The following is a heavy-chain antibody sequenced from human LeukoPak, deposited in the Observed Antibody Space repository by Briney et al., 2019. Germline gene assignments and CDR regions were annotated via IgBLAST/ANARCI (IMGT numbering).Heavy chain of an antibody. V-gene: IGHV3-23*01. J-gene: IGHJ4*02. CDR2: ISGSGGST. CDR3: AKAGWYYYDSSGYMDY. Sequence: PGGSLRLSCAASGFTFSSYAMSWVRQAPGKGLEWVSAISGSGGSTYYADSAKGRFTISRDNSKNTLYLQMNSLRAEDTAVYYCAKAGWYYYDSSGYMDYWGQGTLVTVSS. CDR1: GFTFSSYA. D-gene: IGHD3-22*01.